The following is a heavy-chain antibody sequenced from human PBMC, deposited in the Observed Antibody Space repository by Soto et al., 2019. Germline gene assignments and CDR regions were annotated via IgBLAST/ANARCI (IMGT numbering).Heavy chain of an antibody. V-gene: IGHV3-48*02. Sequence: EVHLVESGGGLVQIGGSLRLSCAGSGFNFGDFSINWVRQGPGKGLEWVSYISGKSRSIYYAESVKGRFTISRDNARNTLSLQMNSLTDEDTAVYYCAKEGNSGWTMSDRGQGTLVTVSS. CDR1: GFNFGDFS. CDR3: AKEGNSGWTMSD. D-gene: IGHD6-19*01. J-gene: IGHJ4*02. CDR2: ISGKSRSI.